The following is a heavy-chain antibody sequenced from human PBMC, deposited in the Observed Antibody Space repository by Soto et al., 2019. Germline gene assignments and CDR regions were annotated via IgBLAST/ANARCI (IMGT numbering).Heavy chain of an antibody. CDR3: ARAHRISSYVGWFDP. CDR1: GGPISDTSYY. Sequence: SETLSLTCTVSGGPISDTSYYWGWIRQPPGKGLEWIGSIYYSGHIFHNSSLRSRVTISIDTSNNQFSLKLTPVTAADTAIYYCARAHRISSYVGWFDPWGQGTLVTVSS. J-gene: IGHJ5*02. CDR2: IYYSGHI. D-gene: IGHD3-10*02. V-gene: IGHV4-39*01.